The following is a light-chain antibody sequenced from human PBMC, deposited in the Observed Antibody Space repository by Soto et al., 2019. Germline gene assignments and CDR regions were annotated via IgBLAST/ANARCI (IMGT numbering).Light chain of an antibody. V-gene: IGKV1-5*03. CDR2: KAS. CDR3: QHYNSYSEA. CDR1: QTIGSW. Sequence: DIQMTQYPSTLSGSVGDRVTMSCRARQTIGSWLAWYQQKPGKAPKLLIYKASTLKSGVPSRFSGSGSGTEFTLTISSLQPDDFATYYCQHYNSYSEALGQGTKVDI. J-gene: IGKJ1*01.